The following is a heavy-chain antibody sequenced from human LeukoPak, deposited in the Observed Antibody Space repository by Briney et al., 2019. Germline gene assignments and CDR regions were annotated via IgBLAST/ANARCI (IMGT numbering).Heavy chain of an antibody. V-gene: IGHV1-2*02. CDR1: GYTFTGYY. J-gene: IGHJ4*02. CDR3: ARVTPRGLRFLEWLSPLDY. D-gene: IGHD3-3*01. Sequence: ASVKVSCKASGYTFTGYYMHWVRQAPGQGLEWMGWINPNSGGTNYAQKFQGRVTMTRDTSVSTAYMELSRLRSDDTAVYYCARVTPRGLRFLEWLSPLDYRGQGTLVTVSS. CDR2: INPNSGGT.